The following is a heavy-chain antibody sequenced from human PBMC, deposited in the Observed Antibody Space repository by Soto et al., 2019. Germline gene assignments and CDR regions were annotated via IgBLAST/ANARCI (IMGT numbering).Heavy chain of an antibody. CDR1: GFTFSSYA. J-gene: IGHJ3*02. Sequence: PGGSLRLSCAASGFTFSSYAMSWVRQAPGKGLEWVSAISGSGGSTYYADSVKGRFTISRDNSKNTLYLQMNSLRAEDTAVYYCAKDRGSSWLYSPHDAFDIWGQGTMVTVSS. V-gene: IGHV3-23*01. CDR2: ISGSGGST. CDR3: AKDRGSSWLYSPHDAFDI. D-gene: IGHD6-13*01.